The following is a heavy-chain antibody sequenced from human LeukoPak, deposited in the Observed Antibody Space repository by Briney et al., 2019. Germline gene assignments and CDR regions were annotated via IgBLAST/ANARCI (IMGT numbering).Heavy chain of an antibody. J-gene: IGHJ5*02. D-gene: IGHD6-19*01. CDR1: GFTFSSYA. CDR2: ISGSGGST. Sequence: GGSLRLSCAASGFTFSSYAMSWVRQAPGKGLEWVSAISGSGGSTYYADSVKGRFTISRDNSKNTLYLQMNSLRAEDTAVYYCAKGSGSGWYRNWIDPWGQGTLVTVSS. V-gene: IGHV3-23*01. CDR3: AKGSGSGWYRNWIDP.